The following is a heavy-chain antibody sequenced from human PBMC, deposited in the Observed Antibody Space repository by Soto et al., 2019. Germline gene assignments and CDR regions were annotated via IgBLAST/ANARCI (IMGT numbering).Heavy chain of an antibody. D-gene: IGHD3-9*01. CDR3: ARDGPHYDILTGYYYYYGMDV. Sequence: PSETLSLTCAVSGGSISSSNWWSWVRQPPGKGLEWIGEIYHSGSTNYNPSLKSRVTISVDKSKNQFSLKLSSVTAADTAVYYCARDGPHYDILTGYYYYYGMDVWGQGTTVT. CDR1: GGSISSSNW. J-gene: IGHJ6*02. CDR2: IYHSGST. V-gene: IGHV4-4*02.